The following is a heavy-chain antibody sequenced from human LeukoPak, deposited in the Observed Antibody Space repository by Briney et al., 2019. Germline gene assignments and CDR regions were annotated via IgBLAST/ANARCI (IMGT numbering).Heavy chain of an antibody. J-gene: IGHJ4*02. Sequence: SGGSLRLSCAASGFTFSSYSMNWVRQAPGKGLEWVSSISSSSSYIYYADSVKGRFTISRDNAKNSLYLQMNSLRAEDTAVYYCARDRGPEVRFDYWGQGTLVTVSS. D-gene: IGHD1-14*01. V-gene: IGHV3-21*01. CDR3: ARDRGPEVRFDY. CDR1: GFTFSSYS. CDR2: ISSSSSYI.